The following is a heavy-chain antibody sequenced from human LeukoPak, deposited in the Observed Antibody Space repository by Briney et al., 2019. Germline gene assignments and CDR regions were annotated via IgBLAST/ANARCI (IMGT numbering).Heavy chain of an antibody. CDR2: ISGSGGST. CDR3: AKRDRGSGTTYFDY. J-gene: IGHJ4*02. Sequence: GGSLRLSCAASGFTFSSYIMSWVRQAPGKGLEWVSGISGSGGSTSYADSVKGRFTISRDNSKSTLYLQMNSLRAEDTAVYYCAKRDRGSGTTYFDYWGQGTLVTVSS. V-gene: IGHV3-23*01. D-gene: IGHD3-10*01. CDR1: GFTFSSYI.